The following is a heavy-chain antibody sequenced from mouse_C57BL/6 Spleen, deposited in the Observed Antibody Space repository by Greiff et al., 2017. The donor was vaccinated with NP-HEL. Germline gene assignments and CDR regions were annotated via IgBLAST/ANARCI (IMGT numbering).Heavy chain of an antibody. V-gene: IGHV1-81*01. CDR2: IYPRSGNT. CDR3: ARTPIYYGNGGFAY. J-gene: IGHJ3*01. CDR1: GYTFTSYG. D-gene: IGHD2-1*01. Sequence: QVQLQQSGAELARPGASVKLSCKASGYTFTSYGISWVKQRTGQGLEWIGEIYPRSGNTYYNEKFKGKATLTADKSSSTAYMELRSLTSEDSAVYFCARTPIYYGNGGFAYWGQGTLVTVSA.